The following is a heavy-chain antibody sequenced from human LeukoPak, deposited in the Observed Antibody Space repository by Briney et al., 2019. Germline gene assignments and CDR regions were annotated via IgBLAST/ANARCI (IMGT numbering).Heavy chain of an antibody. CDR1: GFTFSSYA. CDR3: AKDGAATFYNYMDV. CDR2: FSSSGGGT. V-gene: IGHV3-23*01. D-gene: IGHD6-25*01. J-gene: IGHJ6*03. Sequence: GGSLRLSCAASGFTFSSYAMSWVRQAPGKGLEWVSTFSSSGGGTHYADSVKGRFTISRDNSKNTLYLQMTSLRAEDTAVYFCAKDGAATFYNYMDVWGKGTTVTVSS.